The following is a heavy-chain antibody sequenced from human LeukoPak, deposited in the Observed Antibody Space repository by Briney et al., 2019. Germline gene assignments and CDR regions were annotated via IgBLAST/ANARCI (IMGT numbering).Heavy chain of an antibody. Sequence: GASVKVSCKASGYTFTSYAMHWVRQAPGQRLEWMGWINAGNGNTKYSQKFQGRVTITRDTSASTAYMVLSSLRSEDTAVYYCARDSQNGVVVPAAGFNWFDPWGQGTLVTVSS. CDR3: ARDSQNGVVVPAAGFNWFDP. CDR2: INAGNGNT. D-gene: IGHD2-2*01. CDR1: GYTFTSYA. V-gene: IGHV1-3*01. J-gene: IGHJ5*02.